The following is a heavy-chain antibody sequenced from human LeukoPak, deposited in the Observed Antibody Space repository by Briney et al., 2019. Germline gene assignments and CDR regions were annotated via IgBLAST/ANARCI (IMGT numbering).Heavy chain of an antibody. Sequence: SETLSLTCAVYGGSFSGYYWSWIRQPPGKGLEWIGEINHSGSTNYNPSLKSRVTISVDTSKNQFSLKLSSVTAADTAVYYCVNGGRYWGNWGLGTLVTVSS. CDR3: VNGGRYWGN. D-gene: IGHD6-19*01. CDR1: GGSFSGYY. CDR2: INHSGST. J-gene: IGHJ4*02. V-gene: IGHV4-34*01.